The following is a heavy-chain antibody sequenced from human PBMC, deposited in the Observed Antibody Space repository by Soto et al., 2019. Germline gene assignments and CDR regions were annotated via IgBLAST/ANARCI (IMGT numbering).Heavy chain of an antibody. Sequence: QLQLQESGPGLVKPSETLSLTCTVSGGSISSSSYYWGWIRQPPGKGLEWIGSIYYSGSTYYNPSLKSRDTISVDTSKNQFTLKLSSVTAADTAVYYSARHEQAPSYVGAIMLNAPFDYWGQGTLVTVSS. V-gene: IGHV4-39*01. CDR3: ARHEQAPSYVGAIMLNAPFDY. CDR1: GGSISSSSYY. CDR2: IYYSGST. D-gene: IGHD1-26*01. J-gene: IGHJ4*02.